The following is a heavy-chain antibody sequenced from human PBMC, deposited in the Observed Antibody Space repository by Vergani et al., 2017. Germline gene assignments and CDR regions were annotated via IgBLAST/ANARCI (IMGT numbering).Heavy chain of an antibody. Sequence: QVQLVQSGAEVKKPGSSVKVSCKASGGTFSSYAISWVRQAPGQGLEWMGGIIPIFGTANYAQKFQGRVTMTADEATSTAYMELRSLRSEDTAVYYCASGIVVVPAPNYYYYYMDVWGKGTTVTVSS. D-gene: IGHD2-2*01. CDR3: ASGIVVVPAPNYYYYYMDV. V-gene: IGHV1-69*01. J-gene: IGHJ6*03. CDR2: IIPIFGTA. CDR1: GGTFSSYA.